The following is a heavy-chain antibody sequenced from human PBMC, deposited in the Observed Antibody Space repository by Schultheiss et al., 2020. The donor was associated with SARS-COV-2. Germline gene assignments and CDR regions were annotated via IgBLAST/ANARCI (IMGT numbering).Heavy chain of an antibody. Sequence: SETLSLTCTVSGYSISSGYYWGWIRQPPGKGLEWIGEINHSGSTNYNPSLKSRVTISVDTSKNQFSLKLSSVTAADTAVYYCARGRDTANYGMDVWGQGTTVTVSS. D-gene: IGHD5-18*01. J-gene: IGHJ6*02. V-gene: IGHV4-38-2*02. CDR2: INHSGST. CDR1: GYSISSGYY. CDR3: ARGRDTANYGMDV.